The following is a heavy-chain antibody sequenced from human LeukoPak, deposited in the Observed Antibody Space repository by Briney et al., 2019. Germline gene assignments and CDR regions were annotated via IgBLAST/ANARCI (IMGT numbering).Heavy chain of an antibody. Sequence: ASVKVSCKASGYTFIGYYMHRVRQAPGQGLEWMGWINPNSGGTNYAQKFQGWVTMTRDTSISTAYMELSRLRSDDTAVYYCARDYYGSGSYYRWFDPWGQGTLVTVSS. D-gene: IGHD3-10*01. CDR2: INPNSGGT. J-gene: IGHJ5*02. CDR1: GYTFIGYY. CDR3: ARDYYGSGSYYRWFDP. V-gene: IGHV1-2*04.